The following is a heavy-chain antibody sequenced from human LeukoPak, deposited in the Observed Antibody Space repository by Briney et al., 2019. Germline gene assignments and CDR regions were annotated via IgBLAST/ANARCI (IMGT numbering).Heavy chain of an antibody. J-gene: IGHJ4*02. CDR2: MNHSGST. D-gene: IGHD6-13*01. V-gene: IGHV4-34*01. CDR1: GGSFSGYY. CDR3: ARVHHSSSWYMAKRFDYLDY. Sequence: TSETLSLTCAVYGGSFSGYYWSWIRQPPGKGLEWIGEMNHSGSTNYNPSLKSRVTISVDTSKNQFSLKLSSVTAADTAVYYCARVHHSSSWYMAKRFDYLDYWGQGTLVTVSS.